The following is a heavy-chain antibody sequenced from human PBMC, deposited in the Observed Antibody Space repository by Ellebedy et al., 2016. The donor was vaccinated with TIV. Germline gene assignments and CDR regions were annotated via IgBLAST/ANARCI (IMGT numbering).Heavy chain of an antibody. D-gene: IGHD1-14*01. J-gene: IGHJ6*02. V-gene: IGHV4-61*01. CDR3: ARDQALVTPFNQFYYYGMDV. CDR2: IYYSGST. CDR1: GGSVSSSSYY. Sequence: SETLSLXCSVSGGSVSSSSYYWSWIRQPPGKGLEWIGYIYYSGSTNYNPSLKSRVTISVDTSKNQFSLKLSSVTAADTAVYYCARDQALVTPFNQFYYYGMDVWGQGTTVTVSS.